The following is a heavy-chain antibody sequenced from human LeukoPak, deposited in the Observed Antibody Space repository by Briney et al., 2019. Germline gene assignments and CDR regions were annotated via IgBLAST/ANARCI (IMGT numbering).Heavy chain of an antibody. CDR1: GFTFSSYG. CDR3: AKIRVIFNWDYAYYFDY. Sequence: GGSLRLSCAASGFTFSSYGMHWVRQAPGKGLEWVAVISYDGSDKYYADSVKGRFTISRDNSKNTLYLQMNSLRAEDTAVYYCAKIRVIFNWDYAYYFDYWGQGSLVTVSS. V-gene: IGHV3-30*18. J-gene: IGHJ4*02. CDR2: ISYDGSDK. D-gene: IGHD1-7*01.